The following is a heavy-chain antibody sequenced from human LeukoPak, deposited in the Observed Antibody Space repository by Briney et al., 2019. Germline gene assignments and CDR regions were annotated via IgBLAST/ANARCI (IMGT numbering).Heavy chain of an antibody. CDR2: ISWNSGSI. J-gene: IGHJ6*02. V-gene: IGHV3-9*01. D-gene: IGHD3-16*01. Sequence: HGGSLSLSCAASGFTFDDYAMHWVRQAPGKGLEWVSGISWNSGSIGYADSVKGRFTISRDNAKNSLYLQMNSLRAEDTALYYCAKATVMGEAYYYYYGMDFWGQGTTVTVSS. CDR1: GFTFDDYA. CDR3: AKATVMGEAYYYYYGMDF.